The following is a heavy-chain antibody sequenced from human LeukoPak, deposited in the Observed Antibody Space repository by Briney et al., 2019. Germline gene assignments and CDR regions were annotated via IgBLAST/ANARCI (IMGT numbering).Heavy chain of an antibody. J-gene: IGHJ3*02. V-gene: IGHV3-15*01. D-gene: IGHD3-9*01. CDR1: GFTFSNTW. CDR3: ANARLWGRFYDILTGYYLGAFDI. Sequence: GGSLRLSCAASGFTFSNTWMSWVRQAPGKGLEWVGRIKSKTDGGTTDYAAPVKGRFTISRDDSKNTLYLQMNSLRAEDTAVYYCANARLWGRFYDILTGYYLGAFDIWGQGTMVTVSS. CDR2: IKSKTDGGTT.